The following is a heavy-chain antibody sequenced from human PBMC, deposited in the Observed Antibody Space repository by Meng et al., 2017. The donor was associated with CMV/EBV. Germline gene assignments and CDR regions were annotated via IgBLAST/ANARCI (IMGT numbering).Heavy chain of an antibody. Sequence: SVKVSCKASGGTFSSYTISWVRQAPGQGLEWMGRIIPILGIANYAQKFQGRVTITADKSTSTAYMELSSPRSEDTAVYYCARLLTIAAAGRNAFDIWGQGTMVTVSS. V-gene: IGHV1-69*02. D-gene: IGHD6-13*01. J-gene: IGHJ3*02. CDR2: IIPILGIA. CDR3: ARLLTIAAAGRNAFDI. CDR1: GGTFSSYT.